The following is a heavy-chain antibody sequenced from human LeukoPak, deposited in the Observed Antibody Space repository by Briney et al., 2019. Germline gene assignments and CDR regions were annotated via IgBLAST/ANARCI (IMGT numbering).Heavy chain of an antibody. J-gene: IGHJ4*02. CDR3: ARDGGDILTGPHFDY. D-gene: IGHD3-9*01. Sequence: ASVKVSCKASGYTFTIYGISWVPPAPGQGLEWMGWICAYNGNTNYAQKLQGRVTMTTDTSTSTDYMELRSLRSDDTAVYYCARDGGDILTGPHFDYWGQGTLVTVSS. V-gene: IGHV1-18*01. CDR1: GYTFTIYG. CDR2: ICAYNGNT.